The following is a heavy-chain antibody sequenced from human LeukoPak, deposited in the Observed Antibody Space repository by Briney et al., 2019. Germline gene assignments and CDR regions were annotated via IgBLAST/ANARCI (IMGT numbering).Heavy chain of an antibody. CDR3: AKSGL. J-gene: IGHJ4*02. V-gene: IGHV3-23*01. CDR2: ISGSGGST. Sequence: PAGSLRPSCAAPGFTFSTYAMSWVRQAPGKVLYWVSAISGSGGSTYYADSVKGRFTISRDNPKNTLYLQMNSLRAEDTAVYYCAKSGLWGQGTLVTVSS. CDR1: GFTFSTYA.